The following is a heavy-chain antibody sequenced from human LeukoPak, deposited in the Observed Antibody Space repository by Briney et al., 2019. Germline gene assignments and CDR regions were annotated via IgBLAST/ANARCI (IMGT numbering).Heavy chain of an antibody. V-gene: IGHV4-59*08. J-gene: IGHJ4*02. CDR3: ATARYYDSSHLDY. CDR1: GGSISSYY. Sequence: SETLSLTCTVSGGSISSYYWSWIRQPPGKGLEWIGYIYYSGSTNYNPSLKSRVTISVDTSKNQFSLKLSSVTAADTAVYYCATARYYDSSHLDYWGQGTLVTVSS. CDR2: IYYSGST. D-gene: IGHD3-22*01.